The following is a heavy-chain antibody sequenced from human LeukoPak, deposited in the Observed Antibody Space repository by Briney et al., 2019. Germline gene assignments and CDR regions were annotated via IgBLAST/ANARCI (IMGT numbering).Heavy chain of an antibody. V-gene: IGHV1-18*01. CDR1: GYTFITYA. CDR2: ISAYNGNT. J-gene: IGHJ3*02. Sequence: GASVKVSCKASGYTFITYAIHWVRQAPGQGLEWMGWISAYNGNTNYAQKLQGRVTMTTDTSTSTAYMELRSLRSDDTAVYYCARDKDASAGTHFDIWGQGTMVTVSS. D-gene: IGHD1-1*01. CDR3: ARDKDASAGTHFDI.